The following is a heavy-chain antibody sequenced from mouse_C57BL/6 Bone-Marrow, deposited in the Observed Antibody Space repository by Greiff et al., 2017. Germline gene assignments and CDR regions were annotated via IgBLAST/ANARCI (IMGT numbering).Heavy chain of an antibody. D-gene: IGHD2-3*01. V-gene: IGHV1-42*01. J-gene: IGHJ4*01. CDR2: INPSTGGT. Sequence: EVKLEESGPELVKPGASVKISCKASGYSFTGYYMNWVKQSPEKSLEWIGEINPSTGGTTYNQKFKAKATLTVDKSSSTAYMQLKSLTSEESAVYYCARGGWSYAMDYWGQGTSVTVSS. CDR3: ARGGWSYAMDY. CDR1: GYSFTGYY.